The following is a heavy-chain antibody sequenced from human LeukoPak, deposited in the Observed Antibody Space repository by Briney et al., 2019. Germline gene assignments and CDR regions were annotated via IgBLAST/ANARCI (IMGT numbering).Heavy chain of an antibody. J-gene: IGHJ3*02. D-gene: IGHD6-19*01. CDR3: AGRQQWLVLSVGGFEI. Sequence: SETLSLTCAVYGGSFSGYYWSWIRQPPGKGLEWIGEINHSGSTNYNPSLKSRVTISVDTSKNQFSLKLSSVTAADTAVYYCAGRQQWLVLSVGGFEIWGQGTMVTVSS. V-gene: IGHV4-34*01. CDR1: GGSFSGYY. CDR2: INHSGST.